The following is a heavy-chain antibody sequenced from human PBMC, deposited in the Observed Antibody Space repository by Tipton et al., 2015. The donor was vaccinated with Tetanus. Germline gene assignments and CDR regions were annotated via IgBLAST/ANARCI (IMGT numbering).Heavy chain of an antibody. CDR3: ARDSPDILLVPAV. J-gene: IGHJ4*02. V-gene: IGHV3-74*01. Sequence: SLRLSCSGSGFTFSSYTFHWVRQAPGKGLMWVSRINGHGTNTAYADSVKGRFTISRDNAKNTLYLQMNSLRAEDTAVYYCARDSPDILLVPAVWGQGTLVTVSS. D-gene: IGHD2-2*01. CDR1: GFTFSSYT. CDR2: INGHGTNT.